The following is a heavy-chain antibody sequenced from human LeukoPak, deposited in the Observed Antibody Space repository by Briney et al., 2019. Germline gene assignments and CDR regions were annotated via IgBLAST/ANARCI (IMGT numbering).Heavy chain of an antibody. D-gene: IGHD1-26*01. Sequence: GGSLRLSCAASGFTFSSYSMNWVRQAPGKGLEWVSAISGSGGSTYYADSVKGRFTISRDNSKNTLYLQMNSLRAEDTAVYYCAKERYSGYYFDYWGQGTLVTVSS. V-gene: IGHV3-23*01. CDR3: AKERYSGYYFDY. CDR1: GFTFSSYS. J-gene: IGHJ4*02. CDR2: ISGSGGST.